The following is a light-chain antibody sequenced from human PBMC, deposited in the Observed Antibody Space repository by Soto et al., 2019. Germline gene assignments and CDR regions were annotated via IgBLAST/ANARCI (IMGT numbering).Light chain of an antibody. CDR2: EGT. J-gene: IGLJ2*01. Sequence: QSVLTQPASVSGSPGQSITISCTGTSSDVASYNLVSWYQQPPGKAPKLMIYEGTKRPSGVSNRFSGSKSGNTASLTISGLQAEDEADYYCCSYAGSGVVFGGGTKVTVL. CDR1: SSDVASYNL. V-gene: IGLV2-23*01. CDR3: CSYAGSGVV.